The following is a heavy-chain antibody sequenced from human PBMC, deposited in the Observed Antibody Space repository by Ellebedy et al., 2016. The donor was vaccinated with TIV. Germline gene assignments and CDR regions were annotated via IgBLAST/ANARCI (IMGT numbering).Heavy chain of an antibody. CDR2: TNANEGST. CDR1: GFPFRDFS. D-gene: IGHD1-26*01. Sequence: GESLKISCSASGFPFRDFSLHWVRQAPGRGLEFVSGTNANEGSTHYAVSVKGRFVISRDNSKNTVSLQMSGLRGEDTAVYYCAKGDWWELLRRVYFDSWGQGTLVTVSS. CDR3: AKGDWWELLRRVYFDS. J-gene: IGHJ4*02. V-gene: IGHV3-64D*06.